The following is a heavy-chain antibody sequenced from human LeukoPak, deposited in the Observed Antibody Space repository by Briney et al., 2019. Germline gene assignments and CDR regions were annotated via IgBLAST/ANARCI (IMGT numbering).Heavy chain of an antibody. V-gene: IGHV4-59*08. J-gene: IGHJ4*02. D-gene: IGHD4-17*01. CDR2: IYYSGST. CDR3: ARHSYGDPHFDY. Sequence: SETLSLTCTVSGGSISSYYWSWIRQPPGKGLEWIGYIYYSGSTNYNPSLKSRVTISVDTSKNQFSLKLSSVTAADTAVYYCARHSYGDPHFDYWGQGTLVTVSS. CDR1: GGSISSYY.